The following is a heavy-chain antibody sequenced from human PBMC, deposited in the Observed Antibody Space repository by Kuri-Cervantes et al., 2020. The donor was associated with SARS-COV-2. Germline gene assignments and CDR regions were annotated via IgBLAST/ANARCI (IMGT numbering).Heavy chain of an antibody. CDR1: GDSMSGSY. J-gene: IGHJ5*02. CDR2: VSDTGSR. D-gene: IGHD5-12*01. CDR3: ARGGYSGYEGWFDP. V-gene: IGHV4-59*12. Sequence: GSLRLSCIVSGDSMSGSYWTWMRKSPGRGLEWIGYVSDTGSRYNPSLKSRVTISVDTSKNQFSLKLSSVTAADTAVYYCARGGYSGYEGWFDPWGQGTLVTIS.